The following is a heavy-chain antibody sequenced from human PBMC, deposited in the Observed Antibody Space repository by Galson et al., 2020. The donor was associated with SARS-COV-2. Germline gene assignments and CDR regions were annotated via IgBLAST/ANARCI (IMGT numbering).Heavy chain of an antibody. CDR2: ISSDGSNK. D-gene: IGHD3-22*01. J-gene: IGHJ4*02. Sequence: GESLKISCAASGFTFSGYGMHWVRQAPGKGLEWVAVISSDGSNKYYADSVMGRFTISRDNSKNTLYLQMNSLRAEDTAVYYCARDIPLYDSSEHFDYWGQGTLVTVSS. V-gene: IGHV3-30*03. CDR1: GFTFSGYG. CDR3: ARDIPLYDSSEHFDY.